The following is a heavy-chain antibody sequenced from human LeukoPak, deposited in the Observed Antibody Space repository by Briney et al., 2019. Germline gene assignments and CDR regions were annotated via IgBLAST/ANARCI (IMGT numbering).Heavy chain of an antibody. CDR3: ARGDNGRDVVVPAEADH. CDR2: ISSSSSTI. Sequence: TGGSLRLSCAASGFTFSSYSMNWVRQAPGKGLEGVSYISSSSSTIYYGDSVKGRFTVSRDNAKNSLYLQMNNLRAEGTAVYYCARGDNGRDVVVPAEADHWGQGTLVTVSS. J-gene: IGHJ4*02. CDR1: GFTFSSYS. D-gene: IGHD2-2*01. V-gene: IGHV3-48*04.